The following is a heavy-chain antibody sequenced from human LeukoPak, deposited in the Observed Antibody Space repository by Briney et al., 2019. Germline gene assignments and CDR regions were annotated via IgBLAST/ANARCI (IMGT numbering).Heavy chain of an antibody. J-gene: IGHJ3*02. CDR2: IWYDGSNK. D-gene: IGHD3-3*01. CDR1: GFTFSSFP. Sequence: GGSLRLSCAASGFTFSSFPMSGVRQAPGKGLEWVAVIWYDGSNKYYADSVKGGFTISRDNSKNTLYLQMNSLRAEDTAVYYCASGLGDFWSGLDPDDAFDIWGQGTMVTVSS. V-gene: IGHV3-33*08. CDR3: ASGLGDFWSGLDPDDAFDI.